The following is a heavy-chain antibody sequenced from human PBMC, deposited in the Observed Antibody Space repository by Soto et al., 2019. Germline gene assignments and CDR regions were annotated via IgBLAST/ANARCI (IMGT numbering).Heavy chain of an antibody. CDR1: GYTFSGCY. CDR2: INPNSGGT. J-gene: IGHJ4*02. Sequence: ASVKVSCKASGYTFSGCYIHWVRRAPGQGLEWMGWINPNSGGTNYAQKFQGRVTMTRDTSISTAYMELSRLRSDDTAVYYCASGGCSGGSCYWYYFDYWGQGTLVTVSS. V-gene: IGHV1-2*02. CDR3: ASGGCSGGSCYWYYFDY. D-gene: IGHD2-15*01.